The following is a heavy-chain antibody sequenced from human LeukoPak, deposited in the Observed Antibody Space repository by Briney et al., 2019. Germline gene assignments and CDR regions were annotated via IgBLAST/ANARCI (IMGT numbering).Heavy chain of an antibody. Sequence: SETLSLTCTVSGGSIRSSGYYWGWIRQPPGKGLEWIGSIYYIGSTYYNPSLKSRLTISVDTSKNQFSLKLSSVTAADAAVYYCARQGSDSSGYYYRYYFDYWGQGTLVTVSS. J-gene: IGHJ4*02. CDR3: ARQGSDSSGYYYRYYFDY. CDR2: IYYIGST. V-gene: IGHV4-39*01. CDR1: GGSIRSSGYY. D-gene: IGHD3-22*01.